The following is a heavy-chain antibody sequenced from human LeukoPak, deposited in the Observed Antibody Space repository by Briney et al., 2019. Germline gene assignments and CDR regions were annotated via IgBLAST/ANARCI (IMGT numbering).Heavy chain of an antibody. CDR1: GYTFTSYG. V-gene: IGHV1-18*01. D-gene: IGHD4-17*01. CDR2: ITAYNGNT. CDR3: ARVSSGTMTTAISFDY. Sequence: ASVKVSCSASGYTFTSYGISWVRQAPAQGLEWMGWITAYNGNTNYAQKLQGRVTMTTDTSTSTAYMELRSLRSDDTAVYYCARVSSGTMTTAISFDYWGQGTLDPVSS. J-gene: IGHJ4*02.